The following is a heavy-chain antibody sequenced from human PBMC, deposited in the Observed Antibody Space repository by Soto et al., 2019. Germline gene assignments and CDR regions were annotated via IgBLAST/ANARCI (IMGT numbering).Heavy chain of an antibody. Sequence: GESLKISCKGSGYSFTSYWISWARQMPGKGLEWMGRIDPSDSYTNYSPSFQGHVTISAGKSISTAYLQWSSLKASDTAMYYCARHDPFTIFGVVNHYGMDVWGQGTTVTDSS. CDR3: ARHDPFTIFGVVNHYGMDV. J-gene: IGHJ6*02. CDR1: GYSFTSYW. D-gene: IGHD3-3*01. CDR2: IDPSDSYT. V-gene: IGHV5-10-1*01.